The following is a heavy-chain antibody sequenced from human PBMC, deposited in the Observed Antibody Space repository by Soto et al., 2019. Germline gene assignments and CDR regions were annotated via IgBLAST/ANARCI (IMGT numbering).Heavy chain of an antibody. Sequence: GGSLRLSCAASGFTFSSYAMSWVRQAPGKGLEWVSAISGSGGSTYYADSVKGRFTISRDNSKNTLYLQMNSLRAEDTAVYYCAKDATYYDILTGYLGPASIDYWGQGTLVTVSS. CDR3: AKDATYYDILTGYLGPASIDY. J-gene: IGHJ4*02. D-gene: IGHD3-9*01. CDR2: ISGSGGST. CDR1: GFTFSSYA. V-gene: IGHV3-23*01.